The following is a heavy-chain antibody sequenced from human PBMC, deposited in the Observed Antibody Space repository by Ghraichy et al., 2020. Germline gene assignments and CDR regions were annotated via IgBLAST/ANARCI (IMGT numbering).Heavy chain of an antibody. Sequence: GGSLRLSCAASGFTFSSYAMSWVRQAPGKGLEWVSAISGSGGNTYYADSVKGRFTISSDNSKNTLYLQMNSLRAEDTAVYYCAKDRHYYGSGSYLEFDYWGQGTLVTVSS. D-gene: IGHD3-10*01. J-gene: IGHJ4*02. CDR1: GFTFSSYA. CDR3: AKDRHYYGSGSYLEFDY. CDR2: ISGSGGNT. V-gene: IGHV3-23*01.